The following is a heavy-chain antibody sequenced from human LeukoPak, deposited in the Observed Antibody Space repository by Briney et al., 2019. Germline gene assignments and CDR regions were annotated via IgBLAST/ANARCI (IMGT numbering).Heavy chain of an antibody. CDR2: ITSSGDGA. D-gene: IGHD1-1*01. CDR3: AKGTDTTGRQYFDI. J-gene: IGHJ4*02. V-gene: IGHV3-23*01. CDR1: GFTFTSYA. Sequence: GGSLRLSCEASGFTFTSYAMHWVRQAPGKGLEWVSSITSSGDGAFYTDSLSGRFTISRDNAKKVVFLQMKSLRRGDSALYFCAKGTDTTGRQYFDIWGQGTLVTVSS.